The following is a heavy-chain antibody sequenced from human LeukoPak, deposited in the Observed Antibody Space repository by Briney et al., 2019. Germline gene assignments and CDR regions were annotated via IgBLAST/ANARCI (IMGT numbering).Heavy chain of an antibody. CDR3: ARDKEAVAVYYFDY. CDR2: IWYDGSNK. V-gene: IGHV3-33*01. D-gene: IGHD6-19*01. CDR1: GFTFSSYG. J-gene: IGHJ4*02. Sequence: GRSLRLSCAASGFTFSSYGMHWVRQAPGKGLEWVAVIWYDGSNKYYADSVKGRFTISRDNSKNTLYLQINSLRAEDTAVYYCARDKEAVAVYYFDYWGQGTLVTVSS.